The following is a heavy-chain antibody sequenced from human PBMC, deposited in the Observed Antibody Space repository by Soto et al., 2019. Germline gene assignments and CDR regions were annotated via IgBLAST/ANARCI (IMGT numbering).Heavy chain of an antibody. CDR1: GSANSSYY. CDR3: ATHYYDSSGYFS. D-gene: IGHD3-22*01. CDR2: IYYSGST. J-gene: IGHJ4*02. Sequence: SVTLSLPCPVSGSANSSYYWSWIRQPPGKGLEWIGYIYYSGSTNYNPSLKSRVTISVDTSKNQFSLKLSSVTAADTAVYYCATHYYDSSGYFSWGKGILVTVHS. V-gene: IGHV4-59*01.